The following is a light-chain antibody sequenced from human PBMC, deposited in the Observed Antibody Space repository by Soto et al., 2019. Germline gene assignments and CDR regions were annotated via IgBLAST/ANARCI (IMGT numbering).Light chain of an antibody. V-gene: IGLV1-44*01. J-gene: IGLJ3*02. CDR1: SSNIGSNT. Sequence: QSVLTQPPSASGTPGQRVTISCSGSSSNIGSNTVNWYQQLPGTAPKLLIYSNNQRPSGVHDRFSGSKSGTSASLAISGLQSEDEADYYCAAWDDSLNGGVFGGGTKVTVL. CDR3: AAWDDSLNGGV. CDR2: SNN.